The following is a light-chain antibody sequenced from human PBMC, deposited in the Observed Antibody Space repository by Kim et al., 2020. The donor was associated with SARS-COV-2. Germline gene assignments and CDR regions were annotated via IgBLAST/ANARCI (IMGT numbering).Light chain of an antibody. V-gene: IGLV3-1*01. CDR3: QAWDTGTVV. CDR2: EDN. Sequence: SVSPGKTASISCSGHKLTTKYASWYQQRPGQSPILVIHEDNKRPSGIPERFSGSNSGDTATLTISGTQAMDEADYYCQAWDTGTVVFGGGTQLTVL. J-gene: IGLJ3*02. CDR1: KLTTKY.